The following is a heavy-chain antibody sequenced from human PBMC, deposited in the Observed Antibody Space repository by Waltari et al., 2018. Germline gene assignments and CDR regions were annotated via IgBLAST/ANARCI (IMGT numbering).Heavy chain of an antibody. V-gene: IGHV4-39*07. CDR2: IYYSGST. J-gene: IGHJ4*02. D-gene: IGHD5-12*01. Sequence: QLQLQESGPGLVKPSETLSLTCTVSGGSISSSSYYWGWIRQPPGKGLEWIGSIYYSGSTYYNPSLKSRVTISVDTSKNQFSLKLSSVTAADTAVYYCARDGKKMATIDYWGQGTLVTVSS. CDR3: ARDGKKMATIDY. CDR1: GGSISSSSYY.